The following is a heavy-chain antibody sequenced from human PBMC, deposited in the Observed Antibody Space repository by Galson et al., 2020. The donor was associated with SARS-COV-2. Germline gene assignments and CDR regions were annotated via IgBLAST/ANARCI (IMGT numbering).Heavy chain of an antibody. V-gene: IGHV1-2*02. CDR2: NNPKRGDT. J-gene: IGHJ6*02. Sequence: ASVKVSCKASGYTFTDYHIHWLRQPPGQGLAWMGWNNPKRGDTNNAQKFEGRVTMTRDTHITTAYMELSRLRADDTAVDYFARLRYYDVLTGYIGDVWGQGTMVAVSS. CDR3: ARLRYYDVLTGYIGDV. CDR1: GYTFTDYH. D-gene: IGHD3-9*01.